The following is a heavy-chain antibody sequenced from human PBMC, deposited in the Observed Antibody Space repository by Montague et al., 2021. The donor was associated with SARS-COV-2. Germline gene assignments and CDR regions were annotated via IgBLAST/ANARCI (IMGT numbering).Heavy chain of an antibody. CDR3: ARSESPSYSSSPFDY. CDR2: IYYSGST. Sequence: TLSLTCIVSGGSISSGGYYWSWIRQHPGKGLEWIGYIYYSGSTYYNPSLKSRLSISLDTSKNHFSLRLSAVTAADTAVYYCARSESPSYSSSPFDYWGQGTLVTVSS. V-gene: IGHV4-31*03. J-gene: IGHJ4*02. CDR1: GGSISSGGYY. D-gene: IGHD6-13*01.